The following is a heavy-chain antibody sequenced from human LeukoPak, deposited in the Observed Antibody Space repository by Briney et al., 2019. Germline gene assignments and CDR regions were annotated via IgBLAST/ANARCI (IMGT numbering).Heavy chain of an antibody. V-gene: IGHV4-39*07. D-gene: IGHD6-13*01. CDR2: IYYSGST. CDR3: ARKGAAAGTSSGYYYMDV. CDR1: GGSISSGSYY. Sequence: SQTLSLTCTVSGGSISSGSYYWSWIRQPPGKGLEWIGSIYYSGSTYYNPSLKSRVTISVDTSKNQFSLKLSPVTAAHTAVYYCARKGAAAGTSSGYYYMDVWGKGTTVTVSS. J-gene: IGHJ6*03.